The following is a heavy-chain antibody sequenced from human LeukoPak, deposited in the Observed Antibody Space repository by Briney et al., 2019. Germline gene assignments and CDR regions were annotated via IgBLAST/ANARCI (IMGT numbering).Heavy chain of an antibody. CDR1: GFTFSSCG. D-gene: IGHD5-24*01. V-gene: IGHV3-33*01. CDR3: ARGRDGYNWIDY. Sequence: PGRSLRLSCAASGFTFSSCGMHWVRQAPGKGLEWVAVIWYDGTNKYYADSVKGRFTISRDNSKNTLYLQMNSLRAEDMAVYYCARGRDGYNWIDYWGQGTLVTVSS. CDR2: IWYDGTNK. J-gene: IGHJ4*02.